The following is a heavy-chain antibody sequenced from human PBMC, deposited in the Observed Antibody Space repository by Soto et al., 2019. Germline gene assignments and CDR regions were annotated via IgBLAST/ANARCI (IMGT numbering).Heavy chain of an antibody. CDR2: IYYSGST. Sequence: SETLSLTCTVSGGSISSGGYYWSWIRQHPGKGLEWIGYIYYSGSTYYNPSLKSRVTISVDTSKNQFSLKLSSVTAADTAVYYCARDRRFGELLGFDYWGQGTLVTVSS. J-gene: IGHJ4*02. V-gene: IGHV4-31*03. CDR1: GGSISSGGYY. D-gene: IGHD3-10*01. CDR3: ARDRRFGELLGFDY.